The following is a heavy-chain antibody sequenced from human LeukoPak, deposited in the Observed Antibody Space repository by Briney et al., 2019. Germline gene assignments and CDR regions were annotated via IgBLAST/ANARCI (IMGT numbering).Heavy chain of an antibody. CDR2: INTDGTVT. CDR3: ATKQWLAPPPDS. D-gene: IGHD6-19*01. Sequence: PGGSLRLSCAPSGFTFSKYWMLWVRQAPGKGLESVSRINTDGTVTTCADSVKGRFTVSRDNADNTMFLQMNSVRDEDTAVYYCATKQWLAPPPDSWGQGTPVTVSS. V-gene: IGHV3-74*01. J-gene: IGHJ4*02. CDR1: GFTFSKYW.